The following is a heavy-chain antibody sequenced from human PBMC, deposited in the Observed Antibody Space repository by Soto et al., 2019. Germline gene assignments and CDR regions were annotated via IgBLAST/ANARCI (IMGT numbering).Heavy chain of an antibody. CDR2: IIPMFGTA. CDR1: GGTFSTYA. V-gene: IGHV1-69*12. J-gene: IGHJ4*02. D-gene: IGHD5-12*01. CDR3: ASGIQLWLRRINNGYSG. Sequence: QVQLVQSGAEVKKPESSVKVSCKAPGGTFSTYAISWVRQAPGQGLEWMGGIIPMFGTANYAQRFQDRVTITEDDSTNTVYLELSILRSEDTAVYFCASGIQLWLRRINNGYSGWGQGTLVTVSS.